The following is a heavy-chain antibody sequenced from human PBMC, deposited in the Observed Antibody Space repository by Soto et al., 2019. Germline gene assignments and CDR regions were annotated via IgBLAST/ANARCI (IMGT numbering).Heavy chain of an antibody. J-gene: IGHJ4*02. CDR2: IDDGGDST. Sequence: PGGSLRLSXAVSGFTFSSYDMTWVRQAPGKGLEWVSSIDDGGDSTYYADSVKGRFTISRDNSKNTLHLQMNSLRVEDTAVYYCAKGLWFAELLWGFDYWGQGALVTVS. D-gene: IGHD3-10*01. CDR3: AKGLWFAELLWGFDY. V-gene: IGHV3-23*01. CDR1: GFTFSSYD.